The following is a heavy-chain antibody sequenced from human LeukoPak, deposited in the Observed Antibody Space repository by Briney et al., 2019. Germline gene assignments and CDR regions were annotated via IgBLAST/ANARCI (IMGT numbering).Heavy chain of an antibody. CDR2: ISGSGGST. CDR3: AKDLAPYYDSSGYPSY. V-gene: IGHV3-23*01. CDR1: GFTFSSYA. J-gene: IGHJ4*02. Sequence: GGSLRLSCAASGFTFSSYAMGWVRQAPGKGLEWVSAISGSGGSTYYADSVKGRFTISRDNSKNTLYLQMNSLRAEDTAVYYCAKDLAPYYDSSGYPSYWGQGTLVTVSS. D-gene: IGHD3-22*01.